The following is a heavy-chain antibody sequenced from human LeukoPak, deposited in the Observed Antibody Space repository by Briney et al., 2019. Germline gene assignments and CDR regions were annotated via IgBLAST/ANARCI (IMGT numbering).Heavy chain of an antibody. CDR1: GYTFTGYY. CDR3: ARGGATTVVTNFDY. D-gene: IGHD4-23*01. Sequence: ASVKVSCKASGYTFTGYYMHWVRQAPGQGLEWMGWINPNSGGTNYAQKFQGWVTMTRDTSISTAYMELSRLRSDDTAVYYCARGGATTVVTNFDYWGQGTLVTVSS. CDR2: INPNSGGT. V-gene: IGHV1-2*04. J-gene: IGHJ4*02.